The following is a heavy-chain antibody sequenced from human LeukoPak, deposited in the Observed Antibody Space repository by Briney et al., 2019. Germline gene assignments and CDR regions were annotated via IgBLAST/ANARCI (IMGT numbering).Heavy chain of an antibody. V-gene: IGHV4-59*07. Sequence: PSDTLSLTCTVSGGSISSYYWSWIRQPPGKGLEWIGYIYYSGSTNYNPSLKSRVTISVDTSKNQFSLKLSSVTAADTAVYYCARAVGGGNYDYWGQGTLVTVSS. J-gene: IGHJ4*02. CDR1: GGSISSYY. CDR3: ARAVGGGNYDY. D-gene: IGHD4-11*01. CDR2: IYYSGST.